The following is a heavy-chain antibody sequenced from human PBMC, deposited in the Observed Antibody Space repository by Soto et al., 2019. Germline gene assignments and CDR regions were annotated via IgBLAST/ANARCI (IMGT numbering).Heavy chain of an antibody. D-gene: IGHD6-13*01. CDR2: INQDGSEK. CDR1: GFTFSSYY. V-gene: IGHV3-7*05. CDR3: ARGTIPAAGIDF. Sequence: PGGSLRLSCAASGFTFSSYYMRWVRQAPGEGLQWVANINQDGSEKYYVDSVKGRFTISRDNAKESLYLQMNSLRAEDTAVYYCARGTIPAAGIDFWGQGILVTVSS. J-gene: IGHJ4*02.